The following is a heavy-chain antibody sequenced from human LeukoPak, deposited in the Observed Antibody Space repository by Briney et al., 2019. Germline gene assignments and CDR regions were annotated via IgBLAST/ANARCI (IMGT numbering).Heavy chain of an antibody. D-gene: IGHD4-17*01. CDR1: GYTFTSYG. J-gene: IGHJ6*03. Sequence: ASVKVSCKASGYTFTSYGISWVRQAPGQGLEWMGWISAYNGNTNYAQKPQGRVTMTTDTSTSTAYMELRSLRSDDTAVYYCARDGYGDYGLYYYYYMDVWGKGTTVTVSS. CDR2: ISAYNGNT. CDR3: ARDGYGDYGLYYYYYMDV. V-gene: IGHV1-18*01.